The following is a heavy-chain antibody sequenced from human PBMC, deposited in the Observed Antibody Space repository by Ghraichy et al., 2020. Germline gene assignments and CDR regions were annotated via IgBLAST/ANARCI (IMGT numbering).Heavy chain of an antibody. V-gene: IGHV3-30*02. CDR3: AKPTHLRYFDSRYDY. D-gene: IGHD3-9*01. CDR2: IRYDGSNK. Sequence: GGSLRLSCAASGFTFSSYGMHWVRQAPGKGLEWVAFIRYDGSNKYYADSVKGRFTISRDNSKNTLYLQMNSLRAEDTAVYYCAKPTHLRYFDSRYDYWGQGTLVTVSS. J-gene: IGHJ4*02. CDR1: GFTFSSYG.